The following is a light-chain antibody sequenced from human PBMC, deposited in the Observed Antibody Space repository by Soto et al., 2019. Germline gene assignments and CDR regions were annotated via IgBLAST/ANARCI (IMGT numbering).Light chain of an antibody. CDR1: SSNIATKS. Sequence: QSVLTQPPSASGTPGQRVTISCSGSSSNIATKSVNWYQQLPGTAPKLLIYSNSQRSSGVPDRFSGSKSGTSASLAIRGLQSEDVADYYCAAWDDSLNARYVFGTGTKVTVL. J-gene: IGLJ1*01. V-gene: IGLV1-44*01. CDR2: SNS. CDR3: AAWDDSLNARYV.